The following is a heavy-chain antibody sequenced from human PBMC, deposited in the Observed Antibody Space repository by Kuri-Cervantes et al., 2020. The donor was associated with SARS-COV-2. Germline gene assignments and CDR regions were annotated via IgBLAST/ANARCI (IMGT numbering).Heavy chain of an antibody. V-gene: IGHV1-69*13. D-gene: IGHD3-16*01. CDR2: IIPIFGTA. CDR3: ASLGDAGDLSPPFDY. CDR1: GGTFSSCA. Sequence: SVKVSCKASGGTFSSCAIGWVRQAPGQGLEWMGGIIPIFGTANYAQKFQGRVTITADESTSTAYMELSSLRSEDTAVYYCASLGDAGDLSPPFDYWGQGTLVTVSS. J-gene: IGHJ4*02.